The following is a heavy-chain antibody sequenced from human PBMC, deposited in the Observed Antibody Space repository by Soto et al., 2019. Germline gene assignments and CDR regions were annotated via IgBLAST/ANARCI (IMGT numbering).Heavy chain of an antibody. J-gene: IGHJ4*02. Sequence: ASVKVSCKASGYTFSSYDINWVRQATGQGLEWMGWLNPNSGNRGSAQKFQGRVTMTWNTSISTAYMELSSLRSEDTAVYYCARDSSLYSMDYWGQGTLVTVSS. CDR2: LNPNSGNR. D-gene: IGHD3-16*01. CDR1: GYTFSSYD. V-gene: IGHV1-8*01. CDR3: ARDSSLYSMDY.